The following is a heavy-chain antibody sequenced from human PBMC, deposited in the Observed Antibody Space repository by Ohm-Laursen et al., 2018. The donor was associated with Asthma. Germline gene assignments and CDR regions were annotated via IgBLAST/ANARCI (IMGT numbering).Heavy chain of an antibody. CDR1: GGTFNDYV. Sequence: SSVKVSCKASGGTFNDYVIGWVRQAPGQGLEWMGGINSVFGGTTYPQKFQGRVTITADESRSTVYLELSSLRSEDTAVYYCARKAGSCISRTCYSLDFWGQGTLVTVSS. J-gene: IGHJ4*02. V-gene: IGHV1-69*01. CDR3: ARKAGSCISRTCYSLDF. CDR2: INSVFGGT. D-gene: IGHD2-15*01.